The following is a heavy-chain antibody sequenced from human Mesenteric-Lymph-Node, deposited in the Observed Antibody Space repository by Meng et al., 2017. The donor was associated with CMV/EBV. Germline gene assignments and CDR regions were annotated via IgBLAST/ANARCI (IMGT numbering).Heavy chain of an antibody. CDR2: INWNGGST. CDR3: TRDPSPVYYDSSGFDN. D-gene: IGHD3-22*01. V-gene: IGHV3-20*04. J-gene: IGHJ4*02. CDR1: GFTFDDYG. Sequence: GESLKISCAASGFTFDDYGMSWVRQAPGKGLEWVSGINWNGGSTGYADSVKGRFTISRDNAKNSLYLQMDSLRAEDSAMYYCTRDPSPVYYDSSGFDNWGQGTLVTVSS.